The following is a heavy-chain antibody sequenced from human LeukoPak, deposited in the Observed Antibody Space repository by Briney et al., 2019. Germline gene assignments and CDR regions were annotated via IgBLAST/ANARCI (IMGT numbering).Heavy chain of an antibody. Sequence: PGGSLRLSCAASGLTFSSHWMHWVRQAPGKGLVWVSRITNDGSSTTYADSVKGRFTISRDNAKNTLYLQMNSLSAEDTAVYYCARDFAGDRDYWGQGTLVTVSS. CDR2: ITNDGSST. V-gene: IGHV3-74*01. D-gene: IGHD4-17*01. CDR3: ARDFAGDRDY. CDR1: GLTFSSHW. J-gene: IGHJ4*02.